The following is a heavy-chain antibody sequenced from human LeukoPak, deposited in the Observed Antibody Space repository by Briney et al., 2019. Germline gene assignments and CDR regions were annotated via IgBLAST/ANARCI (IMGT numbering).Heavy chain of an antibody. D-gene: IGHD1-14*01. CDR2: IYTSGST. J-gene: IGHJ2*01. CDR1: GGSISSYY. Sequence: PSETLSLTCTVSGGSISSYYWTWIRQPAGKGLEWIGRIYTSGSTNYNPSLKSRVTMSLDTSKNQFSLKLTSVTAADTAVYYCARDVDSPEYFDLWGRGTLVTVSS. CDR3: ARDVDSPEYFDL. V-gene: IGHV4-4*07.